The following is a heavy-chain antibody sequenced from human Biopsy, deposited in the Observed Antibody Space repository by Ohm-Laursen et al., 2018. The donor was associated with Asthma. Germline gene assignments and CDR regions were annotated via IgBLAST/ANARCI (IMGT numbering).Heavy chain of an antibody. CDR1: EFPFSSYA. Sequence: SLRLSCAASEFPFSSYAMNWVRQAPGKGLEWVSSISGNGDNTHYSDSVQGRFIISRDNSKNTLYLQMNSLRVEDTAIYFCAKDKVGAANSYQYGMDVWGQGNTVTVSS. CDR2: ISGNGDNT. J-gene: IGHJ6*02. V-gene: IGHV3-23*01. D-gene: IGHD1-26*01. CDR3: AKDKVGAANSYQYGMDV.